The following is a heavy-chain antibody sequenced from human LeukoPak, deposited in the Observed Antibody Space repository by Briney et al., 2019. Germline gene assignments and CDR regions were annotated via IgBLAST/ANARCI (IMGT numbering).Heavy chain of an antibody. Sequence: SETLSPTCTVSGGSISSYYWSWIRQPPGKGLEWIGYIYYSGSTNYNPSLKSRVTISVDTSKNQFSLKLSSVTAADTAVYYCARYLGYCSSTSCFYYFDYWGQGTLATVSS. D-gene: IGHD2-2*01. CDR2: IYYSGST. CDR3: ARYLGYCSSTSCFYYFDY. CDR1: GGSISSYY. J-gene: IGHJ4*02. V-gene: IGHV4-59*01.